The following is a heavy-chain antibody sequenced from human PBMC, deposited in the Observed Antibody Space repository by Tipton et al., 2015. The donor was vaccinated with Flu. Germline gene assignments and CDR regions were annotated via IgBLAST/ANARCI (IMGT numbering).Heavy chain of an antibody. D-gene: IGHD3-10*01. V-gene: IGHV4-39*01. CDR3: ARGGTMVREFDY. CDR2: IYYSGST. CDR1: GGSISSSSYY. Sequence: TLSLTCTVSGGSISSSSYYWGWIRQPPGKGLEWIGSIYYSGSTHYNPSLKSRVTISVDTSKDQFSLKLSSVTAADTAVYYCARGGTMVREFDYWGQGTLVTVSS. J-gene: IGHJ4*02.